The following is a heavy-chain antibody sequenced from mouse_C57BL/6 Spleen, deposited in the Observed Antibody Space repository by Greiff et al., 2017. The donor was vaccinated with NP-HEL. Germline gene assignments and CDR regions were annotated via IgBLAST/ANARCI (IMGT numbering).Heavy chain of an antibody. D-gene: IGHD4-1*01. V-gene: IGHV1-54*01. J-gene: IGHJ1*03. CDR3: ARRLANWGWYFDV. Sequence: QVQLQQSGAELVRPGTSVKVSCKASGYAFTNYLIEWVKQRPGQGLEWIGLINPGSGGTNYNEKFKGKATLTADKSSSTAYMQLSSLTSEDSAVYFCARRLANWGWYFDVWGTGTTVTVSS. CDR2: INPGSGGT. CDR1: GYAFTNYL.